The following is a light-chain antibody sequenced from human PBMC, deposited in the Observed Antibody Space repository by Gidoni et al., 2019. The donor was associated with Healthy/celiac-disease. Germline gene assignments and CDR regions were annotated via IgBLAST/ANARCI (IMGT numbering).Light chain of an antibody. J-gene: IGKJ5*01. CDR1: QSVSSY. Sequence: EIVLTQSPATLSLSPGERATLSCRASQSVSSYLAWYQQKPGQAPRLLIYDASNRATVIPARFSGSGSGTDFTLPISSLEPEDFAVYYCQQRSNWPPAFGQVTRLEIK. CDR3: QQRSNWPPA. CDR2: DAS. V-gene: IGKV3-11*01.